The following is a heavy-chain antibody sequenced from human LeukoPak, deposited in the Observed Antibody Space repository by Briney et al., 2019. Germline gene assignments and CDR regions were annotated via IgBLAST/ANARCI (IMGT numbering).Heavy chain of an antibody. J-gene: IGHJ4*02. D-gene: IGHD6-13*01. CDR3: ARVADPVWNPGSSSRPERYFDY. V-gene: IGHV1-69*13. CDR2: IIPIFGTA. Sequence: ASVKVSCKASGGTFSSYAISWVRQAPGQGLEWMGGIIPIFGTANYAQKFQGRVTITADESTSTAYMELSSLRSEDTAVYYCARVADPVWNPGSSSRPERYFDYWGQGTLATVSS. CDR1: GGTFSSYA.